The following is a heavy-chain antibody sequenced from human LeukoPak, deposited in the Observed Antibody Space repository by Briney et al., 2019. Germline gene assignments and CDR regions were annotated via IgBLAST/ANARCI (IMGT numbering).Heavy chain of an antibody. V-gene: IGHV4-39*07. J-gene: IGHJ6*03. CDR3: ARDRRIRSRITMVRGDYYYYMDV. D-gene: IGHD3-10*01. Sequence: PSETLSLTCTVSGGSISSSSYYWGWIRQPPGKGLEWIGSIYYSGSTYYNPSLKSRVTISVDTSKNQFSLKLSSVTAADTAVYYCARDRRIRSRITMVRGDYYYYMDVWGKGTTVTISS. CDR1: GGSISSSSYY. CDR2: IYYSGST.